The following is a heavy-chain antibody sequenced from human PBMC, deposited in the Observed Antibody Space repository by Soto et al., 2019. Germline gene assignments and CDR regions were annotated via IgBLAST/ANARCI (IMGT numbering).Heavy chain of an antibody. CDR3: AKDTRDNCNYDAFDI. Sequence: GGSLRLSCAASGFTFSSYAMSWVRQAPGKGLEWVSAISGSGGSTYYADSVKGRFTISRDNSKNTLYLQMNSLRDEDTAVYYCAKDTRDNCNYDAFDIWGQGTMVTVSS. V-gene: IGHV3-23*01. D-gene: IGHD1-7*01. CDR1: GFTFSSYA. J-gene: IGHJ3*02. CDR2: ISGSGGST.